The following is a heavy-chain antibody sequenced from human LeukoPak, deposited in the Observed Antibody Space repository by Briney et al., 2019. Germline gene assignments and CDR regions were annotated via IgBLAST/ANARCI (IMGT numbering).Heavy chain of an antibody. D-gene: IGHD6-19*01. CDR1: GYTITDYY. J-gene: IGHJ4*02. CDR3: ARAFSASKSCDY. V-gene: IGHV1-18*04. Sequence: GASVKVSCKASGYTITDYYLHWVRQAPGQGLEYMGWIRPSNGNRNYAQKVQDRVTLTTDTSTSTVYMELRSLRSDDTAVYYCARAFSASKSCDYWGQGTLVTVSS. CDR2: IRPSNGNR.